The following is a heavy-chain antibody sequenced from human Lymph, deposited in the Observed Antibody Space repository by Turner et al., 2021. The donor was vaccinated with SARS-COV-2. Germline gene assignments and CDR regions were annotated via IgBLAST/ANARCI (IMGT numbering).Heavy chain of an antibody. V-gene: IGHV3-7*01. CDR3: ARMGSSSWYFDY. D-gene: IGHD1-26*01. CDR2: IKQDGSEK. Sequence: EVQLVESGGGLVQTGGSLSISCAASVFTFSYYWMSWVRQAPGKGLEWVANIKQDGSEKYYVDSVKGRFTISRDNAKNSLFLQMNSLRAEDTAVYYCARMGSSSWYFDYWGQGTLVTVSS. CDR1: VFTFSYYW. J-gene: IGHJ4*02.